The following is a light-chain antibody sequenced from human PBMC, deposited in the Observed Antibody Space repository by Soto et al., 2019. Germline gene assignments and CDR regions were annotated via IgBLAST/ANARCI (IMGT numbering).Light chain of an antibody. CDR3: SSYTSGSTLPWV. J-gene: IGLJ1*01. CDR1: SSDVGGYEY. CDR2: GVY. V-gene: IGLV2-14*01. Sequence: QSVLTQPASVSGSPGQSIAISCTGTSSDVGGYEYISWHQHHPGKAPKLIIFGVYDRPSGVSDRFSGSKSGNTASLTIFGLQLEDEAVYYCSSYTSGSTLPWVFGTGTKVTVL.